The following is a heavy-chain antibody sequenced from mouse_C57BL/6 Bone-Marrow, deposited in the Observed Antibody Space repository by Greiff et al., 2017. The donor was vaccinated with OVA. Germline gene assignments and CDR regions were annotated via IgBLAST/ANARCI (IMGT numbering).Heavy chain of an antibody. D-gene: IGHD4-1*01. Sequence: QVQLQQSGPELVKPGASVKISCKASGYSFTSYYIHWVKQRPGQGLEWIGWIYPGSGNTKYNEKFKGKATLTADTSSSTAYMQLSSLTSEDTAVYYCTTGTDDYWGQGTTLTVSS. CDR2: IYPGSGNT. CDR3: TTGTDDY. J-gene: IGHJ2*01. CDR1: GYSFTSYY. V-gene: IGHV1-66*01.